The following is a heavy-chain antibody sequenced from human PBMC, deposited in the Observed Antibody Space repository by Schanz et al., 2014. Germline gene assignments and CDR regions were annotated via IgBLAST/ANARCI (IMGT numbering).Heavy chain of an antibody. Sequence: QVQLVQSGAEVKKPGASVRVSCKASGYTFTTYAMSWVRQAPGQGLEWVGWISVYTGNTKYGQKVQGRVTMTADTSTNTAYMELRSLRSDDTAVYYCARDRRFIDRDDLYYFDSWGQGTLVTVSS. V-gene: IGHV1-18*01. J-gene: IGHJ4*02. CDR3: ARDRRFIDRDDLYYFDS. CDR2: ISVYTGNT. D-gene: IGHD3-16*02. CDR1: GYTFTTYA.